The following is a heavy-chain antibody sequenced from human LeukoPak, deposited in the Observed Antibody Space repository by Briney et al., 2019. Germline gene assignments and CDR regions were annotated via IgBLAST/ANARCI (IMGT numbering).Heavy chain of an antibody. V-gene: IGHV3-64D*09. Sequence: PGGSLRLSCSASGFTFSSCAMHWVRQAPGKGLKYVSAISSSGGSTYYADSVKGRFTISRDNSKNTLYLQMSSLRAEDTAVYYCVKNPRAFYYYGMDVWGQGTTVTVSS. J-gene: IGHJ6*02. CDR2: ISSSGGST. CDR3: VKNPRAFYYYGMDV. CDR1: GFTFSSCA.